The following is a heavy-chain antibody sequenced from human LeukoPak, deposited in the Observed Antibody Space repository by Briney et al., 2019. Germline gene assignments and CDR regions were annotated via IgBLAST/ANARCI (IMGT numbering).Heavy chain of an antibody. CDR1: GGSISSGSYY. Sequence: SETLSLTCTVSGGSISSGSYYWSWIRQPAGKGLERIGRIYTSGSTNYNPSLKSRVAISVDTSKNQLSLKLSSVTAADTAVYYCARDLVEMATTTDWGQGTLVTVSS. V-gene: IGHV4-61*02. D-gene: IGHD5-24*01. CDR2: IYTSGST. J-gene: IGHJ4*02. CDR3: ARDLVEMATTTD.